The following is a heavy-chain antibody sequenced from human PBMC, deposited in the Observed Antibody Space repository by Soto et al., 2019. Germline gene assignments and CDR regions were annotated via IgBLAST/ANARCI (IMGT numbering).Heavy chain of an antibody. CDR1: GFSFASSW. D-gene: IGHD3-10*02. Sequence: GESLKISCKDSGFSFASSWIGWVRQMPGKGLEWMGVIYPGDSDTRYSPSFQGHVTISADKSISTAYLQWSSLQASDTAMYYCARRFTMYGEFDDWGQGTLVTASS. J-gene: IGHJ4*02. CDR2: IYPGDSDT. CDR3: ARRFTMYGEFDD. V-gene: IGHV5-51*01.